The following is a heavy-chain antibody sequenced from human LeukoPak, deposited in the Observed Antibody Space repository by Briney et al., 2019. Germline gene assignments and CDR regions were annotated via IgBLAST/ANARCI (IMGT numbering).Heavy chain of an antibody. CDR3: VRDSSGSY. CDR1: GFTLSNYW. Sequence: GGSLRLSCAGSGFTLSNYWMYWVRQPPGKGLVWVSGINRDGSSTYYADSVKGRFTISKDNAKNTLYLEMNSLRAEDTAVYYCVRDSSGSYWGQGTLVTVSS. J-gene: IGHJ4*02. D-gene: IGHD6-19*01. CDR2: INRDGSST. V-gene: IGHV3-74*01.